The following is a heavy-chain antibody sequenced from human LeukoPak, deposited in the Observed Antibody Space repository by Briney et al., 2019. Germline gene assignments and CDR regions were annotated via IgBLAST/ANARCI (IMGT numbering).Heavy chain of an antibody. CDR2: IIPILGIA. J-gene: IGHJ4*02. CDR1: GGTFRSYA. V-gene: IGHV1-69*04. Sequence: SVKVSCKASGGTFRSYAISWVRQAPGQGLEWMGRIIPILGIANYAQKFQGRVTITADKSTSTAYMELSSLRSEDTAVYYCARVHDGYDGFDYWGQGTLVTVSS. D-gene: IGHD5-12*01. CDR3: ARVHDGYDGFDY.